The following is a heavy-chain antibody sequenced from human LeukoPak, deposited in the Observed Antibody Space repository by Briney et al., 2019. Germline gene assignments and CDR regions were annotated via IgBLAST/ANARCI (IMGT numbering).Heavy chain of an antibody. CDR2: ISYDGSNK. Sequence: GGSLRLSCAASGFTFSGSAMHWVRQAPGKGLEWVAVISYDGSNKYYADSVKGRFTISRDNSKNTLYLQMNSLRAEDTAVYYCAKVGYDNYYYYYMDVWGKGTTVTVSS. CDR3: AKVGYDNYYYYYMDV. D-gene: IGHD2-15*01. J-gene: IGHJ6*03. V-gene: IGHV3-30*04. CDR1: GFTFSGSA.